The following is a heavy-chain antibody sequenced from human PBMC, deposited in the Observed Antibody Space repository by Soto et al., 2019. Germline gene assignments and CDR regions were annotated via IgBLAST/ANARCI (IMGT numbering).Heavy chain of an antibody. J-gene: IGHJ4*02. V-gene: IGHV3-64*01. CDR3: ARRDGYNVDY. D-gene: IGHD5-12*01. Sequence: EVQLVESGGGLVQPGWSLRLSCAASGFTFSSYAMHWVRQAPGKGLEYVSAISSNGGSTYYANSVKGRFTISRDNSKNTLYLQMGSLRAEDMAVYYCARRDGYNVDYWGQGTLVTVSS. CDR1: GFTFSSYA. CDR2: ISSNGGST.